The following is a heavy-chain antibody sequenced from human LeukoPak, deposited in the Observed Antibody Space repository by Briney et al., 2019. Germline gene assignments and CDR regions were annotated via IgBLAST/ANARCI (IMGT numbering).Heavy chain of an antibody. CDR3: ARGLLRFGRWGAFDI. J-gene: IGHJ3*02. CDR1: GFTFSSYS. D-gene: IGHD3-10*01. CDR2: ISSSSSTI. Sequence: PGGSLRLSCAASGFTFSSYSMNWVRQAPGKGLEWVSYISSSSSTIYHADSVKGRFTISRDNAKNSLYLQMNSLRAEDTAVYYCARGLLRFGRWGAFDIWGQGTMVTVSS. V-gene: IGHV3-48*01.